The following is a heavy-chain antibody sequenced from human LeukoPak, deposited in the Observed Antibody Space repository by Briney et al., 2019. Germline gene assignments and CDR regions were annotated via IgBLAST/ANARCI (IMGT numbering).Heavy chain of an antibody. V-gene: IGHV3-9*01. CDR2: ISWNSGSI. CDR1: GFTFDDYA. CDR3: AKGYSYGSC. J-gene: IGHJ4*02. Sequence: HPGGSLRLSCAASGFTFDDYAMHWVRQAPGKGLEWVSGISWNSGSIGYADSVKGRFTISRDNAKNSLYLQMNSLRAEDTALYYCAKGYSYGSCWGQGTLVTVSS. D-gene: IGHD5-18*01.